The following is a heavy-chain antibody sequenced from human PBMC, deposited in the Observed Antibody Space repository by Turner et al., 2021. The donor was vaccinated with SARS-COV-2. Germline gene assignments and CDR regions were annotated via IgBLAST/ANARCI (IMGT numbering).Heavy chain of an antibody. V-gene: IGHV1-24*01. CDR1: GYTLTALS. CDR3: ATTLVTLIGDWYFDL. Sequence: QVQLVQSGAEVKKPGASVKVSCKVSGYTLTALSMHWVRQSPGKGLELMGGFDPEDGETIYAQKVQGRVTMTEDTSTDTAYMELSSLRSEDTAVYYCATTLVTLIGDWYFDLWGRGTLVTVSS. CDR2: FDPEDGET. J-gene: IGHJ2*01. D-gene: IGHD3-22*01.